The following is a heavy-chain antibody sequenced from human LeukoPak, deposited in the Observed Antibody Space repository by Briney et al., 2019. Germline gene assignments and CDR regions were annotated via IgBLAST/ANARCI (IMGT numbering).Heavy chain of an antibody. CDR2: IGSSGSTI. CDR1: GFTFSSYE. J-gene: IGHJ4*02. Sequence: GGSLRLSCAASGFTFSSYEMNWIRQAPGKGLEWVSYIGSSGSTIYYADSVKGRFTISRDNAKNSLYLQMNSLRAEDTAVYYCVQESSSLLRSYFDYWGQGTLVTVSS. V-gene: IGHV3-48*03. CDR3: VQESSSLLRSYFDY. D-gene: IGHD2-15*01.